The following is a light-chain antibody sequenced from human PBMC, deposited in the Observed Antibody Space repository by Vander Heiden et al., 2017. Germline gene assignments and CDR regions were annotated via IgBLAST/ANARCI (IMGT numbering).Light chain of an antibody. CDR1: SSDVGGYNY. V-gene: IGLV2-11*01. CDR2: DVS. Sequence: QSALTQPRSVSGSPGQSVTISCTGTSSDVGGYNYVSWYQQHPGKATKVRMHDVSERPSGVPDRFSGSKSGNTASLTISGLQAEDEADYYCCSYAGSYSYVFGSGTKVTVL. CDR3: CSYAGSYSYV. J-gene: IGLJ1*01.